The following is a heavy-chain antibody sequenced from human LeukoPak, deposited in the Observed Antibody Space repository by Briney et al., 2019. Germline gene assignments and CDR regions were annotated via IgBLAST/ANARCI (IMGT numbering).Heavy chain of an antibody. J-gene: IGHJ4*02. Sequence: GSLRLSCAVSGFTVSSNYMSWVRQAPGKGLEWIGEINHSGSTNYNPSLKSRVTISVDTSKNQFSLKLSSVTAADTAVYYCARGHIAAPLTVWGQGTLVTVPS. CDR3: ARGHIAAPLTV. D-gene: IGHD6-13*01. CDR1: GFTVSSNY. CDR2: INHSGST. V-gene: IGHV4-34*01.